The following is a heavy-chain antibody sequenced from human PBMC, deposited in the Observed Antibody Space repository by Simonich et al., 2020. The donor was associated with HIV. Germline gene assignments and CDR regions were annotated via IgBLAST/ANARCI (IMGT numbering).Heavy chain of an antibody. CDR3: ARYGGNSGDYFDY. V-gene: IGHV3-7*01. CDR2: RKEDGSEE. D-gene: IGHD2-21*02. J-gene: IGHJ4*02. CDR1: GFPFSRNW. Sequence: EVQLVESGGGLVQPGGSLRLSCAASGFPFSRNWMRWVRQAPGKGLAWGANRKEDGSEEYYVSSVKSRFTISRDNAKNSLSLQMTSLRAEDTAVYYCARYGGNSGDYFDYWGQGILVTVSS.